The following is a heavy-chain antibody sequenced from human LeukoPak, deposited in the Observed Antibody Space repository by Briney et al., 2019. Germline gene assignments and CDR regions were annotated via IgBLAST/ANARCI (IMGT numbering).Heavy chain of an antibody. Sequence: SETLSLTCTVSGGYIITSGNYWGWIRQPPGKGLEWIGSVYYTGVTSTNPFFRSRMSISVDTSKNQFSLNLTSVTAADAAVYYCARERSSSGGHNWFDPWGQGTLVTVSS. CDR1: GGYIITSGNY. D-gene: IGHD4-23*01. J-gene: IGHJ5*02. V-gene: IGHV4-39*07. CDR3: ARERSSSGGHNWFDP. CDR2: VYYTGVT.